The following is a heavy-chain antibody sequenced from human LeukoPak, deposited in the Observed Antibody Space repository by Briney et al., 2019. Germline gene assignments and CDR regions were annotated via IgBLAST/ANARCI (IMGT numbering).Heavy chain of an antibody. Sequence: GGSPRLSCAASGFAFSFYAMSWLRQPPGKGLEWVSTINANSGTTSYAASVRGRFTISRDNSKNTLYLQVNTLRADDTATYYCAKPVSGGLAVTADWFHPWGQGTLVVVSS. J-gene: IGHJ5*01. CDR3: AKPVSGGLAVTADWFHP. V-gene: IGHV3-23*01. CDR1: GFAFSFYA. D-gene: IGHD6-19*01. CDR2: INANSGTT.